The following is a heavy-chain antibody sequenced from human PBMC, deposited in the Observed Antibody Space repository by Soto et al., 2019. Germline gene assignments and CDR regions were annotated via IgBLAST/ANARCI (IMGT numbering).Heavy chain of an antibody. Sequence: PGGSLRLSCAASGFTVSSKYMTWVRQAPGKGLEWVSPIQSGGTTYYADSVKGRFTISRDNSKNTLYLQMNSLRAEDTAVYYCAKDPYYDFWSGYHFDVWGKGTTVTVSS. D-gene: IGHD3-3*01. V-gene: IGHV3-66*01. CDR3: AKDPYYDFWSGYHFDV. J-gene: IGHJ6*04. CDR2: IQSGGTT. CDR1: GFTVSSKY.